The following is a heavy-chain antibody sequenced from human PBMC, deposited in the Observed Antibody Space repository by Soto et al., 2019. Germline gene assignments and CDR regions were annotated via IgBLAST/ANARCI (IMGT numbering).Heavy chain of an antibody. D-gene: IGHD1-1*01. Sequence: SETLYLTGTVFDGPFSGYFWTWIRQPPGKGREWLAEFNHIGITNYNPSVERRVSMSVDTSKNQFSLRLYSVTAADTAVYYCVRGPYNYNSRYFDYWGQGTLVTVSS. V-gene: IGHV4-34*01. CDR2: FNHIGIT. J-gene: IGHJ4*02. CDR3: VRGPYNYNSRYFDY. CDR1: DGPFSGYF.